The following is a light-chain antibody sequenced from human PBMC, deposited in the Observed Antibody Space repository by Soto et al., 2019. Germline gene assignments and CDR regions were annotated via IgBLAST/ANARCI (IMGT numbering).Light chain of an antibody. Sequence: QSALTQPPSLSGSPGQSITISCTGTSSDVGGYTSVSWYQQHPGKAPKLVIYEVSDRPSGVSSRFSGSKSGNTASLTISGLQAEDEADYYCSSYTSTGTLIVFGGGTQLTVL. CDR3: SSYTSTGTLIV. J-gene: IGLJ2*01. V-gene: IGLV2-14*01. CDR1: SSDVGGYTS. CDR2: EVS.